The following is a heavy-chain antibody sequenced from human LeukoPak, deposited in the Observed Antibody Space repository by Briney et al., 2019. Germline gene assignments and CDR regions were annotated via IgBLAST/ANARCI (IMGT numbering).Heavy chain of an antibody. J-gene: IGHJ4*02. CDR1: GYSISSGYY. Sequence: SETLSLTCTVSGYSISSGYYWGWIRQPPGKGLEWIGSIYHSGSTYYNPSLKSRVTISVDTSKNQFSLKLSSVTAADTAVYYCARETEGIFGVVTYPLDYWGQGTLVTVSS. V-gene: IGHV4-38-2*02. CDR2: IYHSGST. D-gene: IGHD3-3*01. CDR3: ARETEGIFGVVTYPLDY.